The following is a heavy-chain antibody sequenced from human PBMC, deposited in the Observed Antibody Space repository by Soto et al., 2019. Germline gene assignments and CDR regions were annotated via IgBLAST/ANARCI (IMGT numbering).Heavy chain of an antibody. V-gene: IGHV5-10-1*03. D-gene: IGHD6-6*01. J-gene: IGHJ4*02. CDR2: IDPSDSYT. CDR3: ASHRSSSDFDY. CDR1: GYSFTSCR. Sequence: EVQLVQSGAEVKKPGQSLRISCKGSGYSFTSCRISWVRQMPGKGLEWMGRIDPSDSYTNYSPSFQAHVTISADKSISTAYLQWSSLKASDTAMYYCASHRSSSDFDYWGQGTLVTVSS.